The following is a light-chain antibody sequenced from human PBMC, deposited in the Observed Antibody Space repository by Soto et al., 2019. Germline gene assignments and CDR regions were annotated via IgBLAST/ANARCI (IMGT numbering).Light chain of an antibody. J-gene: IGKJ2*01. V-gene: IGKV1-39*01. Sequence: DIQMTQSPSSLSASVGDRVTITCRASQSISSYLNWYQQKPGKAPKLLIYAASSLQSGVPSRFGRSGSGTDFTLTISSLQPEDFATYYCQHSYSTPRAFGQGTKLEIK. CDR1: QSISSY. CDR2: AAS. CDR3: QHSYSTPRA.